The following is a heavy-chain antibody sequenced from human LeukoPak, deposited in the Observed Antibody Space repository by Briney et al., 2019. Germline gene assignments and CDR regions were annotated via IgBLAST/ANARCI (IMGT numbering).Heavy chain of an antibody. J-gene: IGHJ4*02. V-gene: IGHV3-21*04. CDR2: ISSSSSYI. D-gene: IGHD2-2*01. Sequence: GGSLRLSCAASGFTFSSYSMNWVRQAPGKGLQWVSSISSSSSYIYYADSVKGRFTISRDNAKNTLYLQMNSLRAEDTAVYYCAKDCSSTSCPTSDYWGQGTLVTVSS. CDR1: GFTFSSYS. CDR3: AKDCSSTSCPTSDY.